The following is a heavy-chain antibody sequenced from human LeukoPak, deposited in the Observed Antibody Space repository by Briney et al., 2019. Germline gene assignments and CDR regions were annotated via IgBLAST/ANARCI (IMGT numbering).Heavy chain of an antibody. D-gene: IGHD2-15*01. J-gene: IGHJ4*02. CDR2: IYYSGST. V-gene: IGHV4-31*03. Sequence: SETLSLTCTVSGGSISSGGYYWSWIRQHPGKGLEWIGYIYYSGSTYYNPSLKSRVTISVDTSKNQFSLKLSSVTAADTAVYYCARDELGRLVYWGQGTLVTASS. CDR3: ARDELGRLVY. CDR1: GGSISSGGYY.